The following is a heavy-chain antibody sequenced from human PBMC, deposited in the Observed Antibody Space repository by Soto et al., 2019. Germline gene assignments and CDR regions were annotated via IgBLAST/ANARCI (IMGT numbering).Heavy chain of an antibody. CDR3: ARHFYDSSGYYHY. CDR2: IYYSGST. D-gene: IGHD3-22*01. CDR1: GGSISSYY. V-gene: IGHV4-59*08. J-gene: IGHJ4*02. Sequence: SETLSLTCTVSGGSISSYYWSWIRQPPGKGLEWIGYIYYSGSTNYNPSLKSRVTISVDTSKNQFSLKLSSVTAADTAVYYCARHFYDSSGYYHYWGQGTLVTVSS.